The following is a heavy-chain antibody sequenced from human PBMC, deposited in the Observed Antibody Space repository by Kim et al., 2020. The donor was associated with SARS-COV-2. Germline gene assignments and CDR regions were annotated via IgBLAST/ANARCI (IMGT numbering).Heavy chain of an antibody. J-gene: IGHJ4*01. CDR2: IYHSGSP. CDR1: GDSINSYY. CDR3: ARHVWVIAAQKYQFDY. V-gene: IGHV4-39*01. D-gene: IGHD2-15*01. Sequence: SETLSLTCTVCGDSINSYYWAWIRQPPGKGLEWIGTIYHSGSPYYNPSLQSRATISVDTSKTHFSLKLSSVTAADTAIYYCARHVWVIAAQKYQFDYWG.